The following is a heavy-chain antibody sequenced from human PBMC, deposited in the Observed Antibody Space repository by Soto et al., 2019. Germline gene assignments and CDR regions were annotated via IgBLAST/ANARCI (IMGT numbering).Heavy chain of an antibody. CDR1: GYTFIAYY. J-gene: IGHJ5*02. D-gene: IGHD3-16*01. Sequence: QVQLVQSGAEVKKPGASVKVSCKASGYTFIAYYMHWVRQAPGQGLEWMGWINPKSGGTKYAQKFQGLVTMTRDTSISTSYMELSRLRSDDTAVYYCARGHHNGYAWGTLSRKFDPWGQGTLVTVS. CDR2: INPKSGGT. CDR3: ARGHHNGYAWGTLSRKFDP. V-gene: IGHV1-2*04.